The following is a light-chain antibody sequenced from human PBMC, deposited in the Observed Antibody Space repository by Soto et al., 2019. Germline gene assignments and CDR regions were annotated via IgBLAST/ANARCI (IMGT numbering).Light chain of an antibody. V-gene: IGKV3-20*01. CDR1: QSVSSSY. CDR2: GAS. Sequence: EIVLTQSPGTLSLSPGERATLSCRASQSVSSSYLAWYQQKPGQAPRLLIYGASSRATGIPDRFSGSGSGTDFIFTITRMEPGDFAVYYCQQYGRSPLTFGQGTKVDIK. J-gene: IGKJ1*01. CDR3: QQYGRSPLT.